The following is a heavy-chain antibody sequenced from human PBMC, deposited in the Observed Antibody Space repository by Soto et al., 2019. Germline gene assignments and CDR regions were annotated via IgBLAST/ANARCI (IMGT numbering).Heavy chain of an antibody. D-gene: IGHD2-2*02. CDR3: ARDLRYCSSTSSYIPYFDY. CDR2: ISSSSSYI. J-gene: IGHJ4*02. Sequence: GGSLRLSCAASGFTFSSYSMNWVRQAPGKGLEWVSSISSSSSYIYYADSVKGRFTISRDNAKNSLYLQMNSLRAEDTAVYYCARDLRYCSSTSSYIPYFDYWGQGTLVTVSS. V-gene: IGHV3-21*01. CDR1: GFTFSSYS.